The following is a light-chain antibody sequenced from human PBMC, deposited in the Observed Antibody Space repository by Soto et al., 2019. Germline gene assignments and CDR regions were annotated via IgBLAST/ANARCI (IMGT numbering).Light chain of an antibody. Sequence: EIVLTQSPSTLSLSPGERVTLSFGASQSVGTYLAWYQQKPGQPPRLLIYNASNRASGIPARFSGSGSGTDFTLTIGSLEPEDFADYYCQQRSNWPVTFGQGTRLEIK. CDR1: QSVGTY. CDR3: QQRSNWPVT. V-gene: IGKV3-11*01. CDR2: NAS. J-gene: IGKJ5*01.